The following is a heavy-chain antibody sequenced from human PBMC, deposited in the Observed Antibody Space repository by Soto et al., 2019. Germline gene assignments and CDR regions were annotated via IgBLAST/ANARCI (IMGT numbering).Heavy chain of an antibody. CDR2: INPTGTT. J-gene: IGHJ4*02. CDR1: GGSFSAYY. Sequence: SETLSLTCGVYGGSFSAYYWNWIRQAPGKGLEWVGEINPTGTTNYNPSLKSRLTMSVDTSKKQFSLKLGSVTAADTAVYYCAKGLPFVEMATIDYWGQGTLVTVSS. V-gene: IGHV4-34*01. D-gene: IGHD5-12*01. CDR3: AKGLPFVEMATIDY.